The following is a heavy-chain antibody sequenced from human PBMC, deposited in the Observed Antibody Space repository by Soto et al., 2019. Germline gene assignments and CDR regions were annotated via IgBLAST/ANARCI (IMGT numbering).Heavy chain of an antibody. CDR2: IYYSGST. V-gene: IGHV4-31*03. D-gene: IGHD2-21*02. Sequence: SETLSLTCTVSGGSISSGGYYWSWIRQHPGKGLEWIGYIYYSGSTYYNPSLKSRVTISVDTSKNQFSLKLSSVTAADTAVYYCARVRDRDYYYYYMDVWGKGTTVTVSS. J-gene: IGHJ6*03. CDR3: ARVRDRDYYYYYMDV. CDR1: GGSISSGGYY.